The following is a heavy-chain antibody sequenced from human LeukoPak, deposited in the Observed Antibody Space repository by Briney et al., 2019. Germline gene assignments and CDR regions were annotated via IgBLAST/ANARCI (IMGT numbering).Heavy chain of an antibody. CDR1: GFTFSSYW. V-gene: IGHV3-7*01. J-gene: IGHJ4*02. CDR3: ARGQTSSSWCPYYFGY. D-gene: IGHD6-13*01. Sequence: PGGSLRLSCAASGFTFSSYWMSWVRQAPGKGLEWVANIKQDGSEKYYVDSVKGRFTISRDNAKNSLYLQMNSLRAEDTAVYYCARGQTSSSWCPYYFGYWGQGTLVTVSS. CDR2: IKQDGSEK.